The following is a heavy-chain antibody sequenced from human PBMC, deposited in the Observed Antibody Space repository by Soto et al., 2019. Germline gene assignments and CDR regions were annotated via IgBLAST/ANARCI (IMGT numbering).Heavy chain of an antibody. V-gene: IGHV3-23*01. CDR1: GFTFSSYA. D-gene: IGHD6-25*01. CDR2: ISVSGDNT. CDR3: AKARDPPSATTIRPFDY. J-gene: IGHJ4*02. Sequence: GGSLRLSCAASGFTFSSYAMSWVRQAPGKGLEWVSSISVSGDNTYSADSVKGRFTISRDNSYNTLYLQMNSLRAEDTALYFCAKARDPPSATTIRPFDYWGQGTLVTVSS.